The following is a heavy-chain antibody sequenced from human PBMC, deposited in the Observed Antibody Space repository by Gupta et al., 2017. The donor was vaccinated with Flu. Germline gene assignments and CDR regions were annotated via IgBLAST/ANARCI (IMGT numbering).Heavy chain of an antibody. CDR1: GLIFSDNY. CDR2: ISSSGRII. J-gene: IGHJ3*01. D-gene: IGHD3-10*01. CDR3: ARQSYDAFDL. V-gene: IGHV3-11*01. Sequence: QVQLVESGGGLVKPGGSLRLSCAGSGLIFSDNYMSWIRQAPGKGLEWISYISSSGRIIYYSDSVKGRFTISRDNAKNSLYLHMNSLRAEDTAVYYCARQSYDAFDLWGQGTMVIVXS.